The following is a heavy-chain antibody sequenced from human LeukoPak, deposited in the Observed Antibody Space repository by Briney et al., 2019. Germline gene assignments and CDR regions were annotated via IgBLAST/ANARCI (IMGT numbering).Heavy chain of an antibody. CDR2: INHSGST. CDR3: ARANYVYYFDY. Sequence: PSETLSLTCAVYGGSLSGYYWSWIRQPPGKGLEWIGEINHSGSTNYNPSLKSRVTISVDTSKNQFSLKLSSVTAADTAVYYCARANYVYYFDYWGQGTLVTVSS. D-gene: IGHD3-16*01. CDR1: GGSLSGYY. V-gene: IGHV4-34*01. J-gene: IGHJ4*02.